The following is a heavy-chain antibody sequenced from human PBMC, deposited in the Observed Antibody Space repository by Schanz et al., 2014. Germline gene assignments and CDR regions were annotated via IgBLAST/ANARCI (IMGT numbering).Heavy chain of an antibody. D-gene: IGHD2-2*01. CDR2: ISYDGNTK. V-gene: IGHV3-30*03. Sequence: QVQLVESGGGVVQPGRSLRLSCAASGFTFSNYGLHWVRQAPGKGLEWVTVISYDGNTKYYADSVKGRFTISRDNSKNTLYLQMNGLRAEDTAVYFCARDLSSLIQGDVWGKGTTVTVSS. CDR3: ARDLSSLIQGDV. CDR1: GFTFSNYG. J-gene: IGHJ6*04.